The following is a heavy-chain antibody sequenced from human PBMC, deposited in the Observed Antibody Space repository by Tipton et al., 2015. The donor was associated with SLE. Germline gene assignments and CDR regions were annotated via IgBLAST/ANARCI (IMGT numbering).Heavy chain of an antibody. J-gene: IGHJ5*02. CDR1: GFTFSTYS. CDR3: ASDDYGDYGSWFDP. CDR2: ISSDSASI. D-gene: IGHD4-17*01. Sequence: SLRLSCAASGFTFSTYSMNWVRQAPGKGLEWVSYISSDSASIYYADSVKGRFTISRDNAKNSLYLQMNSLRVEDTAVYYCASDDYGDYGSWFDPWGQGTRVTVSS. V-gene: IGHV3-48*01.